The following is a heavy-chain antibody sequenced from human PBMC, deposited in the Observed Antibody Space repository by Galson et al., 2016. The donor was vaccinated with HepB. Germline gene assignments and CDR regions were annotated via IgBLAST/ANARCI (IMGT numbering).Heavy chain of an antibody. CDR1: GGSISSSHYY. V-gene: IGHV4-39*01. CDR2: VYYSGST. J-gene: IGHJ4*02. Sequence: ETLSLTCTVSGGSISSSHYYCGWIRQPPGKGLEWTGNVYYSGSTYYNPSLKSRVTISVDTSKNQFSLKLTSVTAADTAVYYCATYLGGIVRASDYRGQGTLVTVSS. CDR3: ATYLGGIVRASDY. D-gene: IGHD1-26*01.